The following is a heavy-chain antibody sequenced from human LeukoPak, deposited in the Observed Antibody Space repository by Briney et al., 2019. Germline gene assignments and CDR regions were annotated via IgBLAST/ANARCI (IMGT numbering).Heavy chain of an antibody. CDR2: IIPILGTA. D-gene: IGHD2-2*01. CDR3: ATRRTSTSCGFDY. Sequence: SVKVSCKASGGTFSSYAISWVRQAPGQGLEWMGGIIPILGTANCAQKFQGRVTITTDESTSTAYMELSSLRSEDTAVYYCATRRTSTSCGFDYWGQGTLVTVSS. J-gene: IGHJ4*02. CDR1: GGTFSSYA. V-gene: IGHV1-69*05.